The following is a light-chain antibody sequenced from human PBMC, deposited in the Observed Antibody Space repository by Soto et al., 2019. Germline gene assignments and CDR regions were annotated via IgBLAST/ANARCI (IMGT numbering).Light chain of an antibody. J-gene: IGKJ1*01. CDR3: QQLNIYPWT. CDR1: QAISSY. CDR2: AAS. V-gene: IGKV1-9*01. Sequence: DIQLTQSPSFLSASVGDRVTITCRASQAISSYLAWFQQRPGKAPKVLIYAASTLQSGVPSRFSGSASGTEFPLTITSLHPEDFATYFCQQLNIYPWTFGQGTKVEIK.